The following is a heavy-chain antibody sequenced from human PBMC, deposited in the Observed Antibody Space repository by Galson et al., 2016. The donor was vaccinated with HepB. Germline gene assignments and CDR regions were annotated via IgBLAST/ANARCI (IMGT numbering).Heavy chain of an antibody. V-gene: IGHV1-2*04. Sequence: SVKVSCKASGYTFSAYYIHWVRQAPGQGLEWMGWINPNTGGTKHAQKFQGWVTLTRDTSISTAYMEVTSLRSNDTAVYYCARGAGTNLLEVIDWFDPWGPGTLVTVSS. CDR3: ARGAGTNLLEVIDWFDP. CDR2: INPNTGGT. D-gene: IGHD2-21*01. J-gene: IGHJ5*02. CDR1: GYTFSAYY.